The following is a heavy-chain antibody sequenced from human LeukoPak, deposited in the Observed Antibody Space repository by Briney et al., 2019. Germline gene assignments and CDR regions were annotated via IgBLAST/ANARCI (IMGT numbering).Heavy chain of an antibody. CDR2: INWNGGST. CDR3: ATLEYSSGFFDY. CDR1: GFTFDDYG. Sequence: GSLRLSCAASGFTFDDYGMTWVRQAPGKGLEWVSGINWNGGSTGYADSVKGRFTISRDNAKNSLSLQMNSLRAEDTALYYCATLEYSSGFFDYWGQGTLVTVSS. J-gene: IGHJ4*02. D-gene: IGHD6-19*01. V-gene: IGHV3-20*04.